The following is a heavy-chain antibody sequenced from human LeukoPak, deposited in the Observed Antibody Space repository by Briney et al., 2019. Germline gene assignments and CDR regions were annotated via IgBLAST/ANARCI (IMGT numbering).Heavy chain of an antibody. V-gene: IGHV1-2*02. D-gene: IGHD2-21*01. CDR2: INPNSGGT. J-gene: IGHJ4*02. CDR1: GYTFTGYY. CDR3: ARDHITESNLDY. Sequence: ASVKVSCKASGYTFTGYYMHWLRQAPGQGLEWMGWINPNSGGTNYAQKFQGRVPMTRDTSISTAYMELSRLRSDDTAVYYCARDHITESNLDYWGQGTLVTVSS.